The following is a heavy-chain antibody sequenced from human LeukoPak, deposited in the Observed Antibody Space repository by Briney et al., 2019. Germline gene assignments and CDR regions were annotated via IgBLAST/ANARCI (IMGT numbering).Heavy chain of an antibody. Sequence: SETLSLTCSVSGDSVSSRSHYWSWIRQPPGMGLEWIGGISYTGETYHNPSLKSRVTISVDTSKNQFSLKLSSVTAADTAVYYCARDAYYDSSGYGFDYWGQGTLVTVSS. CDR3: ARDAYYDSSGYGFDY. D-gene: IGHD3-22*01. V-gene: IGHV4-39*07. CDR1: GDSVSSRSHY. CDR2: ISYTGET. J-gene: IGHJ4*02.